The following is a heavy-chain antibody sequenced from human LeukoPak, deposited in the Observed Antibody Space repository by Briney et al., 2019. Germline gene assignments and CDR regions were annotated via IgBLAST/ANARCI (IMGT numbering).Heavy chain of an antibody. J-gene: IGHJ4*02. CDR2: IYYSGST. CDR1: GGSISSSSYY. Sequence: PSETLSLTCTVSGGSISSSSYYWGWIRQPPGKGLEWIGSIYYSGSTYYNPSLKSRVTISVDTSKNQFSLQLNSVTPEDTALYYCAREEANTYAFEYWGQGSLVTVSS. D-gene: IGHD5-18*01. V-gene: IGHV4-39*07. CDR3: AREEANTYAFEY.